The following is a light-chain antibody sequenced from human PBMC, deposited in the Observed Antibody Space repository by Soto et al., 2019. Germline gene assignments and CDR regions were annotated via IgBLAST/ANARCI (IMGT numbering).Light chain of an antibody. CDR3: QQYGMSRT. V-gene: IGKV3-20*01. CDR1: QTLNFNY. J-gene: IGKJ1*01. Sequence: EIVLTQSPGTLPLSPGERATLSCRASQTLNFNYLDWYQHKPGQAPRLLIYGGSTRAAGIPDRFSASGSGTDFSLTISRLKPEDFAVYYCQQYGMSRTFGPGTKVDIK. CDR2: GGS.